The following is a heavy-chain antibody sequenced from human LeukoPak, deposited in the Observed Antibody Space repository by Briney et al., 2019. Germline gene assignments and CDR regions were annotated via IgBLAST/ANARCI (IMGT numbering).Heavy chain of an antibody. CDR2: IYTSGST. Sequence: SETLSLTCTVSGGSISSTSYYWSWIRQPAGKGLEWIGRIYTSGSTNYNPSLKSRVTMSVDTSKNQFSLKLSSVTAADTAVYYCARGYSSGWTLYYFDYWGQGTLVTVSS. D-gene: IGHD6-19*01. V-gene: IGHV4-61*02. CDR1: GGSISSTSYY. J-gene: IGHJ4*02. CDR3: ARGYSSGWTLYYFDY.